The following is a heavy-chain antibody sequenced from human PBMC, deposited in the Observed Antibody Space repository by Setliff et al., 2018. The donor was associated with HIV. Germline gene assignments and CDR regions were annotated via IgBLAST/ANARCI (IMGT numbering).Heavy chain of an antibody. Sequence: PSETLSLTCTVSGDSISSANYFWNWIRQPAGKGLEWIGHIYTTGRTNYNPSLKSRVTISLDTSKNQFFLRLSSVTAADTAVYFCARVSSSYYFLGAFDSWGQGTLVTVSS. CDR3: ARVSSSYYFLGAFDS. D-gene: IGHD2-15*01. CDR1: GDSISSANYF. V-gene: IGHV4-61*09. CDR2: IYTTGRT. J-gene: IGHJ4*02.